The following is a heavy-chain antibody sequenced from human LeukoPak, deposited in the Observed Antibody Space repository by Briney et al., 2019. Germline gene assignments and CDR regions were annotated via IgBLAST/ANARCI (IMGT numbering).Heavy chain of an antibody. V-gene: IGHV4-38-2*01. D-gene: IGHD6-19*01. Sequence: PSETLSLTCAVSGYPISSGYYWGWIRQPPGKGLEWIGSIYYSGTTYYNPSLTSRATISVDTSKNQFSLKLTSVTAADTAVYYCAARSGWYYIGYWGQGTLVTVSS. CDR2: IYYSGTT. CDR3: AARSGWYYIGY. CDR1: GYPISSGYY. J-gene: IGHJ4*02.